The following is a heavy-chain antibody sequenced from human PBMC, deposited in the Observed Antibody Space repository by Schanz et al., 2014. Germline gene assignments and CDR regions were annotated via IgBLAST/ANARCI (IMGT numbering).Heavy chain of an antibody. CDR2: IGTSGGT. Sequence: EVQLVESGGGLVQPGGSLRLSCAASGFSVGNKYMNWVRQAPGKGLEWVSTIGTSGGTNYAESVKGRFTISRDNSKNTLYLQMNSLRAEDTAVYFCAKIERNEDWGQGTLVTVSS. D-gene: IGHD1-1*01. V-gene: IGHV3-53*01. J-gene: IGHJ4*02. CDR3: AKIERNED. CDR1: GFSVGNKY.